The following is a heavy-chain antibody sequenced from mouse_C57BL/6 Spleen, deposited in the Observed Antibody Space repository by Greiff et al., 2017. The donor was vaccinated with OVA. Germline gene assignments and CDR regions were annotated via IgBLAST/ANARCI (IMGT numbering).Heavy chain of an antibody. V-gene: IGHV1-62-2*01. D-gene: IGHD3-2*02. CDR3: AIHEDVDSSGPSPMDY. J-gene: IGHJ4*01. CDR2: FYPGSGSI. Sequence: VKLQESGAELVKPGASVKLSCKASGYTFTEYTIHWVKQRSGQGLEWIGWFYPGSGSIKYNEKFKDKATLTADKSSSTVYMELSRLTSEDSAVYFCAIHEDVDSSGPSPMDYWGQGTSVTVSS. CDR1: GYTFTEYT.